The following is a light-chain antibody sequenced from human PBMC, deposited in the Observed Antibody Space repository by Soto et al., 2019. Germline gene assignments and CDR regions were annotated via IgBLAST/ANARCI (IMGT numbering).Light chain of an antibody. J-gene: IGLJ1*01. CDR1: NSNIGAGYD. CDR2: GNN. V-gene: IGLV1-40*01. CDR3: QSYDSSLSGGV. Sequence: QAVLTQPPSVSGAPGQRVTISCTGTNSNIGAGYDVHWYQHLPGRAPRLLIYGNNNRPSGVPDRFSGSKSGTSASLAITGLQTEDEADYYCQSYDSSLSGGVFGTGTQLTVL.